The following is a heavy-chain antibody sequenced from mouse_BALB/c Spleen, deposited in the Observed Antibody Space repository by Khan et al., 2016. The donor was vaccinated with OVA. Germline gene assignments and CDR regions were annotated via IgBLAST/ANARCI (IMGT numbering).Heavy chain of an antibody. V-gene: IGHV9-1*02. CDR1: GYTFTNYG. CDR3: ARISSYWYSDV. Sequence: QIQLVQSGPELKKPGETVKISCKASGYTFTNYGMNWVKQAPGKGLKWMGWINTYTGEPTYADDFKGRSAFSLETSASTAYLQISNLKNEDMTTYFCARISSYWYSDVWGAGTTVTVSS. CDR2: INTYTGEP. D-gene: IGHD6-2*01. J-gene: IGHJ1*01.